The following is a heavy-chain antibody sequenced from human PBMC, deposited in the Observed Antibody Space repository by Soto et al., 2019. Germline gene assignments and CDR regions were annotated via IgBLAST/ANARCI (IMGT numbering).Heavy chain of an antibody. CDR3: ARDSGATKDILTGYPQDDAFDI. D-gene: IGHD3-9*01. CDR1: GGTFSSYA. J-gene: IGHJ3*02. V-gene: IGHV1-69*13. Sequence: SVKVSCKASGGTFSSYAISWVRQAPGQGLEWTGGIIPIFGTANYAQKFQGRVTITADESTSTAYMELSSLRSEDTAVYYCARDSGATKDILTGYPQDDAFDIWGQGTMVTVS. CDR2: IIPIFGTA.